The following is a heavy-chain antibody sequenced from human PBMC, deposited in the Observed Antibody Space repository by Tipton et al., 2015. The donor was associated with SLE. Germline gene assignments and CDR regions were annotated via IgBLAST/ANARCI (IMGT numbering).Heavy chain of an antibody. V-gene: IGHV4-31*03. CDR2: IYYSGST. CDR1: GGSISSGGYY. J-gene: IGHJ4*02. D-gene: IGHD5-18*01. Sequence: TLSLTCTVSGGSISSGGYYWSWIRQHPGKGLEWIGYIYYSGSTYYNPSLKSRVTISVDTSKNQFSLKLSSVTAADTAVYYCARDGGGAMVDYWGQGTLVTVSS. CDR3: ARDGGGAMVDY.